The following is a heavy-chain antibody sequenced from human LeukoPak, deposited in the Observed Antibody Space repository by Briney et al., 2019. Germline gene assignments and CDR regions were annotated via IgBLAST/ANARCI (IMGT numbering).Heavy chain of an antibody. CDR1: GGSISSSSYY. V-gene: IGHV4-39*01. Sequence: MASETLSLTCTVSGGSISSSSYYWGWIRQPPGKGLEWIGSIYYSGSTYYNPSLKSRVTISVDTSKNQFSLKLSSVTAADTAVYYCARQTRDCSSASCQIDYWGQGTLVTVSS. CDR2: IYYSGST. D-gene: IGHD2-2*01. CDR3: ARQTRDCSSASCQIDY. J-gene: IGHJ4*02.